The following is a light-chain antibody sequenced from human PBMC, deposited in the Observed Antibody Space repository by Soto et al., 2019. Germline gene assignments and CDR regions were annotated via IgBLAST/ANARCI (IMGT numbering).Light chain of an antibody. CDR2: GAS. J-gene: IGKJ5*01. V-gene: IGKV3-20*01. CDR1: QTSSGDY. CDR3: QKYGSSSIT. Sequence: EVVLTQSPGTLSLSAGQGATLSCRASQTSSGDYLAWYQQRPGEAPTLLIYGASTRATGIPDRFSGSGSGTDFTLTISRLEPEDFAVYYCQKYGSSSITFGQGTRLEIK.